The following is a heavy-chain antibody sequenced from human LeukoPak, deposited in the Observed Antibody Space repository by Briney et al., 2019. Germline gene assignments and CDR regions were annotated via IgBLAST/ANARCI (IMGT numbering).Heavy chain of an antibody. V-gene: IGHV4-34*09. D-gene: IGHD2-2*01. CDR1: GGSFSGYY. J-gene: IGHJ4*02. CDR2: IYYSGST. Sequence: PSETLSLTCAVYGGSFSGYYWSWIRQPPGKGLEWIGYIYYSGSTYYNPSLKSRVTISVDTSKNQFSLKLSSVTAADTAVYYCARGQLLLDYWGQGTLVTVSS. CDR3: ARGQLLLDY.